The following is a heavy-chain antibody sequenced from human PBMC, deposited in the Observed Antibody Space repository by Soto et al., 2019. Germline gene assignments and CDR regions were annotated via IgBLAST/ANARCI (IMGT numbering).Heavy chain of an antibody. Sequence: PSETLSLTCTVSGCAISGYYWSWIRQPPGKGLEWIGYIYYSGSTNYNPSLKSRVTISVDTSKNQFSLKLSSVTAADTAVYYCATATAMGRYYYYGMDVWGQGTTVTVSS. D-gene: IGHD5-18*01. CDR3: ATATAMGRYYYYGMDV. V-gene: IGHV4-59*01. J-gene: IGHJ6*02. CDR2: IYYSGST. CDR1: GCAISGYY.